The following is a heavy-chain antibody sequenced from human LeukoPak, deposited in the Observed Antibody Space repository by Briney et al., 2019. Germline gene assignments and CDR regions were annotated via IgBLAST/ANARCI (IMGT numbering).Heavy chain of an antibody. Sequence: GGSLRLSCAASGFTFSSYAMSWVRQAPGKGLEWVSAISGSGGSAYYGDSVKGRFTISRDKSENTLYLQMNSLRAEDTAVYYCAKLYCSSTSCSYDYWGQGTLVTVSS. J-gene: IGHJ4*02. CDR2: ISGSGGSA. CDR3: AKLYCSSTSCSYDY. CDR1: GFTFSSYA. D-gene: IGHD2-2*01. V-gene: IGHV3-23*01.